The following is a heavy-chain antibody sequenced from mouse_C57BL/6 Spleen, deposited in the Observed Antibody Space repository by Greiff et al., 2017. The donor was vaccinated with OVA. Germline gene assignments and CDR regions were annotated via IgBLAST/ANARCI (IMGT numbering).Heavy chain of an antibody. CDR1: GFNIKNTY. CDR2: IDPANGNT. D-gene: IGHD2-4*01. Sequence: EVQLQQSVAELVRPGASVKLSCTASGFNIKNTYMHWVKQRPEQGLEWIGRIDPANGNTKYAPKFQGKATLTADKSSNTAYLQLSSLTSEDTAIYFCQGDYDEDYAMDYWGQGTSVTVSS. V-gene: IGHV14-3*01. CDR3: QGDYDEDYAMDY. J-gene: IGHJ4*01.